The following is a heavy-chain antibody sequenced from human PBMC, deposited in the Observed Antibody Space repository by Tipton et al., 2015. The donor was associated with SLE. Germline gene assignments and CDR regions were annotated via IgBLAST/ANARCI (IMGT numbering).Heavy chain of an antibody. CDR3: ARAYISGWSLPFDY. J-gene: IGHJ4*01. CDR2: MSSDGNNK. V-gene: IGHV3-30*19. CDR1: GFTFNTYT. Sequence: SLRLSCAASGFTFNTYTMHWVRQALGKGLEWVAVMSSDGNNKYYADSVKGRFTISRDNSKNTLSLQMNSLRDEDMAMYYCARAYISGWSLPFDYWGPGTPVTVSS. D-gene: IGHD6-19*01.